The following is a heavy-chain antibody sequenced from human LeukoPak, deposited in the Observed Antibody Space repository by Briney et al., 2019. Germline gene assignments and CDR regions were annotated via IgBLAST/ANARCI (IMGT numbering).Heavy chain of an antibody. Sequence: SQTLSLTCTVSGGSISSGSYYWSWIRQPAGKGQEWIGRIYTSGSTNYNPSLKSRVTISVDTSKNQFSLKLSSVTAADTAVYYCARGPAVAFDYWGQGTLVTVSS. D-gene: IGHD2-2*01. CDR3: ARGPAVAFDY. CDR2: IYTSGST. CDR1: GGSISSGSYY. V-gene: IGHV4-61*02. J-gene: IGHJ4*02.